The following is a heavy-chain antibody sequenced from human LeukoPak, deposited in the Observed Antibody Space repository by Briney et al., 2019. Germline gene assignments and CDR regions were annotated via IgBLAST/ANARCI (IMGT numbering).Heavy chain of an antibody. Sequence: GGSLRLSCAASGFTFSYYGMHWVRQAPGEGLEWVAVIWFDGSNKYYADSVKGRFTVSRDNSKNTMDLQMNSLRAEDTAVYYCAREQYGSDDALDIWGQGTMVTVSS. V-gene: IGHV3-33*01. D-gene: IGHD4-17*01. CDR1: GFTFSYYG. CDR2: IWFDGSNK. J-gene: IGHJ3*02. CDR3: AREQYGSDDALDI.